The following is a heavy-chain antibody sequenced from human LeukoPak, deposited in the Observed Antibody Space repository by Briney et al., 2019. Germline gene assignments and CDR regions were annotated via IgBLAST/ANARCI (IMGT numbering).Heavy chain of an antibody. D-gene: IGHD6-13*01. V-gene: IGHV1-2*02. J-gene: IGHJ4*02. Sequence: GASVKVSCKASGYTFTGYFMHWVRQAPGQGLEWMGWINPNSGGTNYAQKFQGRVTMTSDTSISTAYIELTRLRSDDTAVYCCARDLDGSSGCDYWGQGTLVTVSS. CDR3: ARDLDGSSGCDY. CDR2: INPNSGGT. CDR1: GYTFTGYF.